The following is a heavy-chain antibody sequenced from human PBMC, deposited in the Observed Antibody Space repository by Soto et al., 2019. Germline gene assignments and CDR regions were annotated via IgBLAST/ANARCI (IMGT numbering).Heavy chain of an antibody. CDR3: AKYYYGSGSYNSPPSFDY. CDR1: GFTFSSYA. CDR2: ISGSGGST. Sequence: PGGSLRISCAASGFTFSSYAMSRVRQAPGKGLEWVSAISGSGGSTYYADSVKGRFTISRDNSKNTLYLQMNSLRAEDTAVYYCAKYYYGSGSYNSPPSFDYWGQGTLVTVSS. J-gene: IGHJ4*02. V-gene: IGHV3-23*01. D-gene: IGHD3-10*01.